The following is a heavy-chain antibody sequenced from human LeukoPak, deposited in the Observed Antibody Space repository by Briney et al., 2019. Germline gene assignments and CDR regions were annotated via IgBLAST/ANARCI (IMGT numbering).Heavy chain of an antibody. Sequence: ASVKVSCKASGYTFIGYYMHWVRQAPGQGLEWMGWINTNSGGTNYAQRFQGRVTMTRDTSISTAYMELSSLRSDDTAVYYCARRSGILTGFDYWGQGTLVTVSS. CDR3: ARRSGILTGFDY. CDR2: INTNSGGT. J-gene: IGHJ4*02. D-gene: IGHD3-9*01. V-gene: IGHV1-2*02. CDR1: GYTFIGYY.